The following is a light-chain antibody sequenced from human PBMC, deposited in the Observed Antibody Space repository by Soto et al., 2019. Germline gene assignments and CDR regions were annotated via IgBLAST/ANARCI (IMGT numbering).Light chain of an antibody. V-gene: IGKV1-5*03. CDR1: QSISSW. CDR3: QQCNSSPFT. Sequence: DIQMTQSPSTLSASVGDRVTITCRASQSISSWLAWYQQKPGKAPKLLIYKASSLESGVPSRFSGSGSGTEFTLTISGLQPDDLATYYCQQCNSSPFTFGPGTKVDIK. J-gene: IGKJ3*01. CDR2: KAS.